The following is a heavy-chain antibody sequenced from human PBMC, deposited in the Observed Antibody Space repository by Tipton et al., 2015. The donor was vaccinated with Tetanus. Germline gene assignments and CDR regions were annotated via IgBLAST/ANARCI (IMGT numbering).Heavy chain of an antibody. D-gene: IGHD2-15*01. J-gene: IGHJ4*02. V-gene: IGHV5-51*03. CDR1: GYSFSNYW. CDR2: IYPDASQT. Sequence: QLVQSGAEVKKPGESLKISCAASGYSFSNYWIGWVRQMPGRGPEWMGIIYPDASQTIYTPSFQGQVTISVDKSISTAYLHWSSLKASDTAIYYCATSGGDCGGGSCYSVWGQGTLVTVSS. CDR3: ATSGGDCGGGSCYSV.